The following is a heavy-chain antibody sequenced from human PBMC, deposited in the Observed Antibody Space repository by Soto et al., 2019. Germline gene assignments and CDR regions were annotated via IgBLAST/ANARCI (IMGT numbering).Heavy chain of an antibody. CDR2: INAGNGNT. D-gene: IGHD4-17*01. Sequence: ASVKVSCKASGYTFTSYAMHWVRQAPGQRLEWMGWINAGNGNTKYSQKFQGRVTITRDTSASTAYMELSSLRSEDTAVYYCARVVFAATKVNYYYYCMDVWGQGTTVTVSS. CDR3: ARVVFAATKVNYYYYCMDV. CDR1: GYTFTSYA. V-gene: IGHV1-3*01. J-gene: IGHJ6*02.